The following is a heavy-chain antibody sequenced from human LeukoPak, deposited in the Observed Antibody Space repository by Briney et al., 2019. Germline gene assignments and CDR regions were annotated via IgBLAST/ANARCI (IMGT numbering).Heavy chain of an antibody. Sequence: PGGSLRLSCKASGFTFSSFAMNWVRQAPGKGVEGVAVISATGEKPYYPQSVKHRFTISRDYSKDTVFLKMDSLTIDDTAIYYCAKDRRFSVTTDYYFDVWGPGTLVTVSS. CDR3: AKDRRFSVTTDYYFDV. J-gene: IGHJ4*02. D-gene: IGHD4-17*01. CDR2: ISATGEKP. V-gene: IGHV3-23*01. CDR1: GFTFSSFA.